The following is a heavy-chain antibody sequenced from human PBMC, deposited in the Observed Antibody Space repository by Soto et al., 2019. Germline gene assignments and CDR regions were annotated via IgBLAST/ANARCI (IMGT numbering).Heavy chain of an antibody. CDR1: GFTFSSYG. V-gene: IGHV3-30*18. D-gene: IGHD2-2*01. CDR3: AKAQGYCSSTSCREAYYYYGMDV. J-gene: IGHJ6*02. Sequence: LRLSCVASGFTFSSYGMHWVRQAPGKGLEWVAVISYDGNNKYHVDSVKGRFTISRDNSKNTLFLQMNSLRAEDTAVYYCAKAQGYCSSTSCREAYYYYGMDVWGQGTTVTAP. CDR2: ISYDGNNK.